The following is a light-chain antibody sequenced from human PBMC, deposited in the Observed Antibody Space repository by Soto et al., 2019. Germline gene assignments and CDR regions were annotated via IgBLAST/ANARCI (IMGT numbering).Light chain of an antibody. CDR2: EVS. CDR3: CSYTSSSTYV. V-gene: IGLV2-18*02. CDR1: SSDVGRYNR. J-gene: IGLJ1*01. Sequence: QSALTQPPSVSGSPGQSVTLSCTGTSSDVGRYNRVSWYQQPPGTAPKLMIYEVSNRPSGVPDRFSGSKSGNTASLTISGLRAEDETDYYCCSYTSSSTYVFGTGTKLTVL.